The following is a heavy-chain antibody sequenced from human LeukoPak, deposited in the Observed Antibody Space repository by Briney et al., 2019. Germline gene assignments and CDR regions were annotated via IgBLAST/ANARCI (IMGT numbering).Heavy chain of an antibody. CDR3: ARTSKGGYSYGYADY. D-gene: IGHD5-18*01. V-gene: IGHV4-31*03. Sequence: SETLSLTCTVSGGXISSGGYYWSWIRQHPGKGLEWIGYIHYSGSTYYNASLKSRLTISVDTSKNQFSLNLSSVTAADTAVYYCARTSKGGYSYGYADYWGQGTLVTVSS. CDR2: IHYSGST. CDR1: GGXISSGGYY. J-gene: IGHJ4*02.